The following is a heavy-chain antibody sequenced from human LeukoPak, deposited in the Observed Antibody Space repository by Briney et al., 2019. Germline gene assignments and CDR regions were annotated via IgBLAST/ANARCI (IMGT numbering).Heavy chain of an antibody. V-gene: IGHV3-23*01. CDR1: GFTFSSYA. Sequence: PGGSLRLSCAASGFTFSSYAMNWVRQAPGKGLEWVSAISTSGGSTYYADSVKGRFTISRDNSKNTLYLQMNSLRAEDTALYYCAKGRLGDYGDCWGQGTLVTVSS. CDR3: AKGRLGDYGDC. CDR2: ISTSGGST. J-gene: IGHJ4*02. D-gene: IGHD7-27*01.